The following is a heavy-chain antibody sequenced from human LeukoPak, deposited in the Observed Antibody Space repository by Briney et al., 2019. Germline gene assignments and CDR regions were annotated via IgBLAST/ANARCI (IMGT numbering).Heavy chain of an antibody. D-gene: IGHD3-3*01. CDR3: ATAEQARFLDAFDI. Sequence: GGSLRLSCAASGFTFSSYGMHWVRQAPGKGLEWVAVISYDGSNKYYADSVKGRFTISRDNSKNTLYLQMNSLRAEDTAVYYCATAEQARFLDAFDIWGQGTMVTVSS. J-gene: IGHJ3*02. V-gene: IGHV3-30*03. CDR2: ISYDGSNK. CDR1: GFTFSSYG.